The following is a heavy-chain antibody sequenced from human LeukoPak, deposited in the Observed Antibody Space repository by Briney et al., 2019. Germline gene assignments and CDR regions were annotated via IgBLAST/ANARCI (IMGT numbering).Heavy chain of an antibody. CDR1: GYTFTSYG. CDR3: ARRPRGSGSWIYYGMDV. V-gene: IGHV1-18*01. D-gene: IGHD3-10*01. J-gene: IGHJ6*02. Sequence: GASVKVSCKASGYTFTSYGISWVRQAPGQGLEWMGWISAYNSNTNYAQKLQGRVTMTTDTSTSTAYMELRSLRSDDTAVYYCARRPRGSGSWIYYGMDVWGQGTTVTVSS. CDR2: ISAYNSNT.